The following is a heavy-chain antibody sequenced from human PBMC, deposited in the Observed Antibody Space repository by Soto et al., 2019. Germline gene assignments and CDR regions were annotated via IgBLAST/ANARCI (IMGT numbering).Heavy chain of an antibody. V-gene: IGHV1-69*02. CDR3: ARAREIGGYGYYYYGMDV. Sequence: QVQLVQSGAEVKKPGSSVKVSCKASGGTFSSYTISWVRQAPGQGLEWMGRIIPILGIANYAQKFQGRVTITADKSTSTAYMELSSLRSEDTAVYYCARAREIGGYGYYYYGMDVWGQGTTVTVSS. CDR1: GGTFSSYT. J-gene: IGHJ6*02. D-gene: IGHD5-12*01. CDR2: IIPILGIA.